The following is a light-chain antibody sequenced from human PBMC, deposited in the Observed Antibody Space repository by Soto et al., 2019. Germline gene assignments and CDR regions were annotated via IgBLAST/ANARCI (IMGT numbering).Light chain of an antibody. CDR1: ASNIGGYNL. V-gene: IGLV2-23*01. J-gene: IGLJ1*01. CDR3: CSYVGATTYV. Sequence: QSALTQAACVSGCPGQSITITCTGSASNIGGYNLVSWYQHHAGKAPKVIIYEGVKRPSGVSNRFSGFKSGTTASLTISGLQAEDEADYYCCSYVGATTYVFGSGTKVTVL. CDR2: EGV.